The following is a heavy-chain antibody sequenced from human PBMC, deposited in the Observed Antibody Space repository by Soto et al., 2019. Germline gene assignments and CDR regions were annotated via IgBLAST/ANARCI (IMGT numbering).Heavy chain of an antibody. V-gene: IGHV1-8*01. CDR2: MNPDSDKT. Sequence: ASVKVSCKASGYMFSNYDIIWVRQATGQGLEWMGLMNPDSDKTDYAQKFQGRVTMTGNTSISTAYMELTALTYEDTAIYYCARPGARYCGGDCYSSHWGQGTLVTVSS. D-gene: IGHD2-21*02. CDR3: ARPGARYCGGDCYSSH. CDR1: GYMFSNYD. J-gene: IGHJ4*02.